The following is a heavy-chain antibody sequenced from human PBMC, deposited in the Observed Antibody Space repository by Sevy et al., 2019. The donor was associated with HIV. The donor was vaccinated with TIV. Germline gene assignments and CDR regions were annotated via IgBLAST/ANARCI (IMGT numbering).Heavy chain of an antibody. CDR3: ARDRNILGYCSGGSCYSGFDP. Sequence: SETLSLTCTVSGGSISSYYWSWIRQPPGKGLEWIGYIYYSGSTNYNPSLKSRVTISVDTSKNQFSLKLSSVTAADTAVYYCARDRNILGYCSGGSCYSGFDPWGQRTLVTVSS. D-gene: IGHD2-15*01. J-gene: IGHJ5*02. CDR1: GGSISSYY. V-gene: IGHV4-59*01. CDR2: IYYSGST.